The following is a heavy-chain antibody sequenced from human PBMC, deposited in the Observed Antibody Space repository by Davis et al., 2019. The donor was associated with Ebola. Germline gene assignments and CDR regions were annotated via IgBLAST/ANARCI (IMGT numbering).Heavy chain of an antibody. Sequence: GESLKISCAASGFTFSSYAMNWVRQAPGKGLEWVSSISVSSGYIYYEDSVKGRFTISRDNAKNSLYLQMNSLGAEDTAVYYCARDRNGDYLDYWGQGTLVTVSS. D-gene: IGHD4-17*01. CDR3: ARDRNGDYLDY. J-gene: IGHJ4*02. V-gene: IGHV3-21*01. CDR1: GFTFSSYA. CDR2: ISVSSGYI.